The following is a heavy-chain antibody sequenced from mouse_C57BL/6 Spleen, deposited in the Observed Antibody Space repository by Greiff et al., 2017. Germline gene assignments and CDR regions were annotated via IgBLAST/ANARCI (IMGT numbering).Heavy chain of an antibody. Sequence: EVQGVESGGDLVKPGGSQKLSCAASGFTFSSYGMSWVRQTPDKRLEWVATISSGGSYTYYPDSVKGRFTISRDNAKNTLYLQMSSRKSEDTAMDYCARAHYGSSYCDYWGQGTTLTVSS. V-gene: IGHV5-6*01. CDR1: GFTFSSYG. CDR2: ISSGGSYT. D-gene: IGHD1-1*01. J-gene: IGHJ2*01. CDR3: ARAHYGSSYCDY.